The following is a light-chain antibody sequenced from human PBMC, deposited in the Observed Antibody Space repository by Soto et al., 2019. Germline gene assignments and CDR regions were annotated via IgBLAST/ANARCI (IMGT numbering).Light chain of an antibody. J-gene: IGLJ1*01. CDR1: SSDVGGYTY. Sequence: QSVLTQPASVSGSPRQSITISCTGASSDVGGYTYVSWYQQHPGKAPKLIIYEVNNRPSGVSHRFSGSKSGNTASLTISGLQAADEADYFCKSYAGSNTYVFGSGTKVTVL. CDR3: KSYAGSNTYV. CDR2: EVN. V-gene: IGLV2-14*01.